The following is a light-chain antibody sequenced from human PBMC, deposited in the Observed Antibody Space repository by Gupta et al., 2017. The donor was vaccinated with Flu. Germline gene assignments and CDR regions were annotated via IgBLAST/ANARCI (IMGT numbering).Light chain of an antibody. V-gene: IGKV1-39*01. CDR3: QQSDSTLT. CDR1: QSISRY. J-gene: IGKJ5*01. Sequence: DIQMTQSPSSLSASVGDRVTITCRASQSISRYLNWYQQKPGKAPKLLVYAASSLQSGVPSRFSGSGSGTDFTLTISSLQPEDFATYYCQQSDSTLTFGQGTRLEIK. CDR2: AAS.